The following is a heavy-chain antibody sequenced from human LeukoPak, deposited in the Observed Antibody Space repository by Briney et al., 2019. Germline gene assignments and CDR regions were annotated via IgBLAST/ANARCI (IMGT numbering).Heavy chain of an antibody. J-gene: IGHJ4*02. D-gene: IGHD3-22*01. CDR2: INPSGGST. CDR3: ASSSGPLYYDLAGY. Sequence: ASVKVSCKASGYTFTSYYMHWVRPAPGQGLEWMGIINPSGGSTSYAQKFQGRVTMTRDMSTSTVYMELSSLRSEDTAVYYCASSSGPLYYDLAGYWGQGTLVTVSS. V-gene: IGHV1-46*01. CDR1: GYTFTSYY.